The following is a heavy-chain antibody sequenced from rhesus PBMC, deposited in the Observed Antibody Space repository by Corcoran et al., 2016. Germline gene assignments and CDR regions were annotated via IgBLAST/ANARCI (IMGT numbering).Heavy chain of an antibody. CDR1: GLIFRCYE. Sequence: DVQLGESGGGLGKPGGSRRSSCVASGLIFRCYEMDWVRQAPGKGLEWVSVISESGVTTYYADSVKGRFTISRDNAKNSLFLQMNSLRAEDTAMYYCTSYSGYYVRDYWGQGVLVTVSS. J-gene: IGHJ4*01. V-gene: IGHV3-100*02. D-gene: IGHD3-28*01. CDR2: ISESGVTT. CDR3: TSYSGYYVRDY.